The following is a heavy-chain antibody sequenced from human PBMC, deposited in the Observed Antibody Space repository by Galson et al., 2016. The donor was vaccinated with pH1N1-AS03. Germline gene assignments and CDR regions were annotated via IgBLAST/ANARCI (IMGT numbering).Heavy chain of an antibody. CDR1: GDSVSSNGAA. Sequence: CAISGDSVSSNGAAWNWIRQSPSRGLEWLGRTYYRSKWYNDYPVSVKGRITIYADTSRNQFSLQLNSVIPEDTAVYYCVRERGESSGWKTRWFDPWGQGTLVTVSS. D-gene: IGHD6-19*01. J-gene: IGHJ5*02. CDR2: TYYRSKWYN. V-gene: IGHV6-1*01. CDR3: VRERGESSGWKTRWFDP.